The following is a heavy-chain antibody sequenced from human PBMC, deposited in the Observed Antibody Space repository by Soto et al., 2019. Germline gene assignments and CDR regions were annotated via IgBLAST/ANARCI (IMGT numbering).Heavy chain of an antibody. D-gene: IGHD6-19*01. CDR3: ARVYGIAVAGTLDY. V-gene: IGHV3-48*01. Sequence: EVQLVESGGGLVQPGGSLRLSCAASGFTFSSYSMNWVRQAPGKGLEWVSYISSSSSTIYYADSVKGRFTISRDNAKNSLYLQMNSLRAEDTAVYYCARVYGIAVAGTLDYWAQGTLVTVSS. CDR2: ISSSSSTI. J-gene: IGHJ4*02. CDR1: GFTFSSYS.